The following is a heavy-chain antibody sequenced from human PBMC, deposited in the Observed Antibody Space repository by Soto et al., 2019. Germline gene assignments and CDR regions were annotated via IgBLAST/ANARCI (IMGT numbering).Heavy chain of an antibody. CDR3: ARAYCTNGVCYDAFDI. CDR2: IIPILGIA. D-gene: IGHD2-8*01. Sequence: ASVKVSCKASGGTFSSYTISWVRQAPGQGLEWMGRIIPILGIANYAQKFQGRVTITADKSTSTAYMELSSLRSEDTAVYYCARAYCTNGVCYDAFDIWGQGTMVTVSS. J-gene: IGHJ3*02. CDR1: GGTFSSYT. V-gene: IGHV1-69*02.